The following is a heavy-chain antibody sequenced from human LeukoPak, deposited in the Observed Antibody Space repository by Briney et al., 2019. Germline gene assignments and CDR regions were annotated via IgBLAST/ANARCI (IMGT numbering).Heavy chain of an antibody. CDR2: MNPNSGNT. CDR1: GYTFTSND. D-gene: IGHD2-15*01. V-gene: IGHV1-8*01. CDR3: ARRDNTGFDS. Sequence: GASVKVSFKASGYTFTSNDLNWVRQASGQGLEWMGWMNPNSGNTGYAQKFQGRLTMTRNNSISTAYMELSSLRSEDTALYYCARRDNTGFDSWGQGTLVTVSS. J-gene: IGHJ4*02.